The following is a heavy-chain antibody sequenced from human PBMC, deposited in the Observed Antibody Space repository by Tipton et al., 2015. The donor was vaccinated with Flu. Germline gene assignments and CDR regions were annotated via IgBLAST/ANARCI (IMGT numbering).Heavy chain of an antibody. Sequence: SLRLSCVMSGFAFSDYGFHWVRQAPGKGLEWVAVVWYDGKNKYYADSVKGRFAISRDDSMTTVYLEVNNLRPEDTAVYYCARDDLWSGSGMDVWGQGTTVTIS. CDR2: VWYDGKNK. D-gene: IGHD3-3*01. CDR3: ARDDLWSGSGMDV. V-gene: IGHV3-33*01. CDR1: GFAFSDYG. J-gene: IGHJ6*02.